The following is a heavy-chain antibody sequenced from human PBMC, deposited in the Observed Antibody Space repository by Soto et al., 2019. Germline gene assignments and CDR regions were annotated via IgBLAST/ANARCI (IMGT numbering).Heavy chain of an antibody. CDR2: IIPILGIA. D-gene: IGHD3-10*01. CDR1: GGTFSSYT. Sequence: ASVKVSCKASGGTFSSYTISWVRQAPGQGLEWMGRIIPILGIANYAQKFQGRVTITADKSTSTAYMELSSLRSEDTAVYYCARGYYGSGSYSPGDWFDPWGQGTLVTVSS. J-gene: IGHJ5*02. CDR3: ARGYYGSGSYSPGDWFDP. V-gene: IGHV1-69*02.